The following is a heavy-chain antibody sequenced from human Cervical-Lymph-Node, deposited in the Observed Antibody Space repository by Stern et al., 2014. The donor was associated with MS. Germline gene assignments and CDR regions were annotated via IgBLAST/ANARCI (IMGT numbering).Heavy chain of an antibody. D-gene: IGHD2/OR15-2a*01. CDR3: ARERQQYCNSEGCSYWYFDL. J-gene: IGHJ2*01. CDR2: IYHSGAS. Sequence: QVQLQESGPGLVKPSGTLSLTCAVSGGSVSSTNWWSWVRQSPGKGLEWIGNIYHSGASTYRPSLRSRFSISLATSKTHLSLHLTSVTAADTAVYYCARERQQYCNSEGCSYWYFDLWGRGTLVTVSS. V-gene: IGHV4-4*02. CDR1: GGSVSSTNW.